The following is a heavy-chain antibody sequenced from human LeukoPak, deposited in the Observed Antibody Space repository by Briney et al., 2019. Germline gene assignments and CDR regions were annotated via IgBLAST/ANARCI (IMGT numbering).Heavy chain of an antibody. V-gene: IGHV3-23*01. CDR1: GFTFSSYA. CDR3: ATHPLYYYGSGSYYFGY. J-gene: IGHJ4*02. D-gene: IGHD3-10*01. CDR2: ISGSGGST. Sequence: GGSLRLSCAASGFTFSSYAMSWVRQAPGKGLEWVSAISGSGGSTYYAEFVKGRFTISRDNSKNTLYLQMNSLRAEDTAVYYCATHPLYYYGSGSYYFGYWGQGTLVTASS.